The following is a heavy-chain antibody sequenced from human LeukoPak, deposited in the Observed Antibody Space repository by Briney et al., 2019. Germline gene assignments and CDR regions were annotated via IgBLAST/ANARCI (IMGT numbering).Heavy chain of an antibody. CDR2: IIPIFGTA. J-gene: IGHJ4*02. V-gene: IGHV1-69*05. CDR3: ARDLGVGHGYDISTELRY. Sequence: ASVKVSCKASGGTFSSYAICWVRQAPGQGLEWMGGIIPIFGTANYAQKFQGRVTITTDESTSTAYMELSSLRSEDTAVYYCARDLGVGHGYDISTELRYWGQGTLVTVSS. D-gene: IGHD3-9*01. CDR1: GGTFSSYA.